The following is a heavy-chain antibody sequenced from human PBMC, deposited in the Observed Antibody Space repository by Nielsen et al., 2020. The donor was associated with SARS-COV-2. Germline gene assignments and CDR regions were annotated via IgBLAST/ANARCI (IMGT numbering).Heavy chain of an antibody. J-gene: IGHJ2*01. D-gene: IGHD3-10*01. Sequence: SETLSLTCTVSGGSISSYYWSWIRQPPGKGLEWIGYIYYSGSTNYNPSLKSRVTISVDTSKNQFSLKLHSVTAADTAVYFCARRNYYGSGDQDWYFDLWGRGTLVTVSS. CDR3: ARRNYYGSGDQDWYFDL. CDR1: GGSISSYY. CDR2: IYYSGST. V-gene: IGHV4-59*08.